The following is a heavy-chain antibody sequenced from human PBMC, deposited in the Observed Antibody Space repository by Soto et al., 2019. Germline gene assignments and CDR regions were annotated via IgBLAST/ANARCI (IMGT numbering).Heavy chain of an antibody. Sequence: PSETLSLTCTVSGGSISSSSYFWCWIRQPPGKGLEWIGSMYYSGTTYYNPSLKSRVTISVDTSKNQFSLKLSSVTAADTAVYYCARDGRDGYSFRRNWFDHWGQGTLVTGSS. CDR1: GGSISSSSYF. J-gene: IGHJ5*02. CDR2: MYYSGTT. CDR3: ARDGRDGYSFRRNWFDH. V-gene: IGHV4-39*07. D-gene: IGHD4-4*01.